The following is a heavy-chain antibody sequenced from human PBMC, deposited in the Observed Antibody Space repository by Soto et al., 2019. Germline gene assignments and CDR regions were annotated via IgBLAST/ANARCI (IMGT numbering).Heavy chain of an antibody. CDR3: ARAGGWWPGVTTTANFDY. V-gene: IGHV4-59*01. J-gene: IGHJ4*02. Sequence: SETLSLTCTVSGGSISSYYWSWIRQPPGKGLEWIGYIYYSGSTNYNPSLKSRVTISVDTSKNQFSLKLSSVTAADTAVYYCARAGGWWPGVTTTANFDYWGQGTLVTVSS. D-gene: IGHD6-19*01. CDR1: GGSISSYY. CDR2: IYYSGST.